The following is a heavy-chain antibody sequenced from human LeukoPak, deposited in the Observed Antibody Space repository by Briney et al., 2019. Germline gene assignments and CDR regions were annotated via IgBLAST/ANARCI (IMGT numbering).Heavy chain of an antibody. J-gene: IGHJ4*02. CDR1: GFALRTYW. V-gene: IGHV3-74*01. D-gene: IGHD3-10*01. CDR2: INSDGTST. Sequence: PGGSQRLSCAASGFALRTYWMHWVRQAPGKGLVWVSLINSDGTSTIYADSVKGRFTISRDTAKNTLYLEMNRLRADDTAVYYCTRAGSGSSYDSWGQGTLVTVSS. CDR3: TRAGSGSSYDS.